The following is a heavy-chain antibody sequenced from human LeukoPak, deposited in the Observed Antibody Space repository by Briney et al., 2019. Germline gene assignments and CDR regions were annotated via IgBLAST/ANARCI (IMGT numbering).Heavy chain of an antibody. CDR2: INHSGST. V-gene: IGHV4-34*01. Sequence: SETLSLTCAVYGGSFSGYYWSWIRQPPGKGLEWIGEINHSGSTNYNPSLKSRVTISVDTSKNQFSLKLSSVTAADTAVYYCARQGGDYALFDYWGQGTLVTVSS. CDR3: ARQGGDYALFDY. CDR1: GGSFSGYY. D-gene: IGHD4-17*01. J-gene: IGHJ4*02.